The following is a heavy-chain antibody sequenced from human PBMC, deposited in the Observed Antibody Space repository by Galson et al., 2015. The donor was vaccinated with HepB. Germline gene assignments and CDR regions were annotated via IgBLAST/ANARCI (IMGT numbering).Heavy chain of an antibody. V-gene: IGHV3-30*18. CDR1: GFTFSSYG. CDR3: AKGGGDSDTYYYDSSGYYVDY. CDR2: ISYDGSNK. Sequence: SLRLSCAASGFTFSSYGMHWVRQAPGKGLEWVAVISYDGSNKYYADSVKGRFTISRDNSKNTLYLQMNSLRAEDTAVYYCAKGGGDSDTYYYDSSGYYVDYWGQGTLVTVSS. J-gene: IGHJ4*02. D-gene: IGHD3-22*01.